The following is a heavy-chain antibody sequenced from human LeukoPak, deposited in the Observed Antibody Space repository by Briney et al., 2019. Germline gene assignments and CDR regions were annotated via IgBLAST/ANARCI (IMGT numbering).Heavy chain of an antibody. V-gene: IGHV3-30*04. Sequence: GGSLRLSCAASGFTFSSYAMHWVRQAPGKGLEWVAVISYDGSNKYYADSVKGRFTISRDNSKNTLYLQMNSLRAEDTAVYYCARLNFDYGGNSEGAPFDYWGQGTLVTVSS. D-gene: IGHD4-23*01. CDR3: ARLNFDYGGNSEGAPFDY. CDR2: ISYDGSNK. CDR1: GFTFSSYA. J-gene: IGHJ4*02.